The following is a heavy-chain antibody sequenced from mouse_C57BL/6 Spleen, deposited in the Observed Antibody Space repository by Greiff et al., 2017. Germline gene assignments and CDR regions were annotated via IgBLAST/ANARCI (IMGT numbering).Heavy chain of an antibody. CDR2: IHPNSGST. J-gene: IGHJ3*01. CDR3: ARTYGSPWFAY. V-gene: IGHV1-64*01. CDR1: GYTFTSYW. Sequence: QVQLQQPGAELVKPGASVKLSCKASGYTFTSYWMLWVKQRPGQGLEWIGMIHPNSGSTNYNEKFKSKATLTVDKSSSTAYMQLSSLTSEDSAVYYCARTYGSPWFAYWGQGTLVTVSA. D-gene: IGHD1-1*01.